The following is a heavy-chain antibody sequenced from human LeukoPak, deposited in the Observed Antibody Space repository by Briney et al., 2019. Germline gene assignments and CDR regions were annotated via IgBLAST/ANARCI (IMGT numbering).Heavy chain of an antibody. CDR1: GYTFSNYG. D-gene: IGHD6-19*01. Sequence: WASVKVSCKASGYTFSNYGISWVRQAPGLGLEWMGWTSYNGNTNYAQKFQDRVTMTTATSTTTAYMELRSLESDDTAVYYCARHSGSGWQALGYWGQGTLVTVSS. CDR3: ARHSGSGWQALGY. J-gene: IGHJ4*02. CDR2: TSYNGNT. V-gene: IGHV1-18*04.